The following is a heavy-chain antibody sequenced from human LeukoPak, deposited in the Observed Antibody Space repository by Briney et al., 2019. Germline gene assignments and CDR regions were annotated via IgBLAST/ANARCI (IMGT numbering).Heavy chain of an antibody. Sequence: ASVKVSCKASGYTFTSYGISWVRQAPGQGLEWMGWISAYNGNTNYAQKLQGRVTMTTDTSTSTAYMELRSLRSDDTAVYYCARRAVIKWVPAATTGYYYYGMDVWGQGTTVTVSS. CDR2: ISAYNGNT. J-gene: IGHJ6*02. CDR3: ARRAVIKWVPAATTGYYYYGMDV. D-gene: IGHD2-2*01. CDR1: GYTFTSYG. V-gene: IGHV1-18*01.